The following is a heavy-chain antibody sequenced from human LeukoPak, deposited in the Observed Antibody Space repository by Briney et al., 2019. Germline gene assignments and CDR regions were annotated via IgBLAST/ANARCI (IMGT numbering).Heavy chain of an antibody. CDR2: ISSSSSYI. V-gene: IGHV3-21*01. Sequence: GGSLRLSCAASGFTFSSYSMNWVRQAPGKWLEWVSSISSSSSYIYYADSVEGRFTISRDNAKNSLYLQMNSLRAEDTAVYYCARSHDIVVVVAADNWFDPWGQGTLVTVSS. D-gene: IGHD2-15*01. CDR3: ARSHDIVVVVAADNWFDP. J-gene: IGHJ5*02. CDR1: GFTFSSYS.